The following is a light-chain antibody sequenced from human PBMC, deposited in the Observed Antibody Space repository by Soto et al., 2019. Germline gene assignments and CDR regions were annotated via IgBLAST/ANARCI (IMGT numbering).Light chain of an antibody. J-gene: IGLJ2*01. CDR3: ATWDDSLGGPV. Sequence: SVLTQTPSVSGTPGQRVNISCSGSSSNIGRNYVYWYHQFPGTAPKLLIYRDNERPSGVPDRFSGSKSGTSASLAISGLRSGDEADYHCATWDDSLGGPVFGGGTKVTDL. V-gene: IGLV1-47*01. CDR2: RDN. CDR1: SSNIGRNY.